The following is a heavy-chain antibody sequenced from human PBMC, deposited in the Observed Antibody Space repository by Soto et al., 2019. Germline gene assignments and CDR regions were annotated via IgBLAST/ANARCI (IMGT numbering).Heavy chain of an antibody. CDR1: GDSISGYY. V-gene: IGHV4-4*07. Sequence: KTSETLSLTCTVSGDSISGYYWTWIRQPAGKGLEWIGRIYASGSTNYNPSLKSRVTMSVDTSKNQFSLKVTSATAADTAVYYCARSNYGSGSYGFGLDVWGQGTTVTVS. CDR3: ARSNYGSGSYGFGLDV. CDR2: IYASGST. J-gene: IGHJ6*02. D-gene: IGHD3-10*01.